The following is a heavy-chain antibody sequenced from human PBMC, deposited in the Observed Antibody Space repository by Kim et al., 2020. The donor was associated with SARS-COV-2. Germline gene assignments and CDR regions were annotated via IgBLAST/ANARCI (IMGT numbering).Heavy chain of an antibody. D-gene: IGHD3-22*01. V-gene: IGHV3-48*02. CDR3: ARESQYYYDSSALLWPNYFDY. CDR1: GFTFSSYS. J-gene: IGHJ4*02. CDR2: ISSSSSTI. Sequence: GGSLRLSCAASGFTFSSYSMNWVRQAPGKGLEWVSYISSSSSTIYYADSVKGRFTISRDNAKNSLYLQMNSLRDEDTAVYYCARESQYYYDSSALLWPNYFDYWGQGTLVTVSS.